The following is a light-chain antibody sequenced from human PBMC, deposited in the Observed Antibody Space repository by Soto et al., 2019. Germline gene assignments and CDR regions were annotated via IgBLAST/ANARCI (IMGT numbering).Light chain of an antibody. CDR2: DAS. V-gene: IGKV3-11*01. J-gene: IGKJ1*01. CDR3: QQRSNWPPT. Sequence: EIVLTQSPATLSLSPGERATLSCRASQSVSSYLAWYQQKPGQAPRLLIYDASNRATGIPARFSGSGSGTDCTLTISSLEPEAFAVYYCQQRSNWPPTVGQGPKVEIK. CDR1: QSVSSY.